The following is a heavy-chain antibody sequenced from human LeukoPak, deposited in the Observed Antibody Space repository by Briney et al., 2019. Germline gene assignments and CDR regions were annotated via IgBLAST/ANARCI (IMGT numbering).Heavy chain of an antibody. Sequence: KTGRSLRLSCAASGFTFSGYYMSWIRQAPGKGLEWVSYISSSGAYRNHADSVRGRFTISRDNAKNSLYLQMNSLRAEDTAIYYCAREITVAGKEGAFDIWGPGTMLTVSS. D-gene: IGHD6-19*01. V-gene: IGHV3-11*05. CDR3: AREITVAGKEGAFDI. J-gene: IGHJ3*02. CDR2: ISSSGAYR. CDR1: GFTFSGYY.